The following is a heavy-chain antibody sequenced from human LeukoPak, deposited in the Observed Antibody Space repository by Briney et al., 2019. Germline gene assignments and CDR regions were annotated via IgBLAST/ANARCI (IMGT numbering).Heavy chain of an antibody. CDR1: GFTFNSYA. D-gene: IGHD2-15*01. Sequence: GGSLRLSCAASGFTFNSYAMAWVRQAPGKGLEWVSSIASGRSPSYADSVKGRLTLSRDNAKNTLCLQMDNLRAEDTAIYYCARQLGYCSAGTCYFDSWGQGTLVAASS. CDR3: ARQLGYCSAGTCYFDS. J-gene: IGHJ4*02. CDR2: IASGRSP. V-gene: IGHV3-23*05.